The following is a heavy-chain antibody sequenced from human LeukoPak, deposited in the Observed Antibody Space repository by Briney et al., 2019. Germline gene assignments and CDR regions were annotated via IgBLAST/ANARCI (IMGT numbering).Heavy chain of an antibody. CDR3: ARHRRYCSSSNCYTFDY. CDR2: IYNSGST. Sequence: SETLSLTCAVSGYSLSSGYYWGWSREPPGKGLEWIGSIYNSGSTYYNPSLKRRVTISVDTSKNQFSLNLNSVTAADTAVYYCARHRRYCSSSNCYTFDYWGQGALVTVSS. V-gene: IGHV4-38-2*01. D-gene: IGHD2-2*02. J-gene: IGHJ4*02. CDR1: GYSLSSGYY.